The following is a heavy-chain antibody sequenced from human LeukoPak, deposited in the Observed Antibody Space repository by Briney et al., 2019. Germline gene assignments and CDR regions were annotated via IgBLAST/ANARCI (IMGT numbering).Heavy chain of an antibody. V-gene: IGHV3-21*01. J-gene: IGHJ4*02. CDR1: EFVFSNHA. D-gene: IGHD3-22*01. Sequence: GGSLRLSCVASEFVFSNHAMIWVRQVPGKGLEWISSITSDSSNIFYANSVRGRFTISRDNANNALHLQMNSLRAEDTAVYYCARVFWETVNTGYYSDFWGPGTLVTVSS. CDR3: ARVFWETVNTGYYSDF. CDR2: ITSDSSNI.